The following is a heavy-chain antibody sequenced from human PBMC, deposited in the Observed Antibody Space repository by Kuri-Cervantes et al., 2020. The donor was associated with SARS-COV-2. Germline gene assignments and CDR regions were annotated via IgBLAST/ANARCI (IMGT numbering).Heavy chain of an antibody. CDR2: IKSKTDGGTT. CDR3: TTYYDFWSGYYSSDAFDI. Sequence: LSLTCAASGFTFSNAWMSWVRQAPGKGLEWVGRIKSKTDGGTTDYAAPVKGRFTISREDSKNTLYLQMNSLKTEDTAVYYCTTYYDFWSGYYSSDAFDIWGQGTMVTVSS. V-gene: IGHV3-15*01. D-gene: IGHD3-3*01. CDR1: GFTFSNAW. J-gene: IGHJ3*02.